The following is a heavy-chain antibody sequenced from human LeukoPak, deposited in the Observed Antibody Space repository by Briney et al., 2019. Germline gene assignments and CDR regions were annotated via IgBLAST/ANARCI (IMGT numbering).Heavy chain of an antibody. J-gene: IGHJ4*02. V-gene: IGHV1-8*03. D-gene: IGHD2-8*01. CDR1: GYTFTSYD. CDR3: ARRGGYCTNGVCYLHYFDY. CDR2: MNPNSGNT. Sequence: ASVKVSCKASGYTFTSYDINWVRQATGQGLKWMGWMNPNSGNTGYAQKFQGRVTITRNTSISTAYMELSSLRSEDTAVYYCARRGGYCTNGVCYLHYFDYWGQGTLVTVSS.